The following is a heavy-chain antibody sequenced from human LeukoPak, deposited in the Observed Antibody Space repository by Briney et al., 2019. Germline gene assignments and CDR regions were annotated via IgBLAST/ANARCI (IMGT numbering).Heavy chain of an antibody. CDR2: INHRSSTI. CDR1: GFTFSSYS. CDR3: VRDRDWGFDY. J-gene: IGHJ4*02. D-gene: IGHD7-27*01. V-gene: IGHV3-48*02. Sequence: PGGSLRLSCAASGFTFSSYSMNWVRQAPGKGLEWLSYINHRSSTIYYADSAKGRFTISRDNAKNSLYLQMNSLRDEDTAVYYCVRDRDWGFDYWGQGTLVTVSS.